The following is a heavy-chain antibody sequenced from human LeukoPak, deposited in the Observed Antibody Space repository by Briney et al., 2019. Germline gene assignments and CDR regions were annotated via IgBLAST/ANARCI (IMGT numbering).Heavy chain of an antibody. D-gene: IGHD3-9*01. Sequence: TGGSLRLSCAASGFTVSSNYMSWVRQAPGKGLEWVSVIYSGGSTYYADSVKGRFTISRDNSKNTLYLQMNSLRAEDTAVYYCARDLSHYDILTGYYTGYAFDIWGQGTMVTVSS. CDR1: GFTVSSNY. V-gene: IGHV3-53*01. CDR2: IYSGGST. J-gene: IGHJ3*02. CDR3: ARDLSHYDILTGYYTGYAFDI.